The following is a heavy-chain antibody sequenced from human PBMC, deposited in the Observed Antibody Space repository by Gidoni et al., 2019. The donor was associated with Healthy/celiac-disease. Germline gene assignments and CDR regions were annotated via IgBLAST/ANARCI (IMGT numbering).Heavy chain of an antibody. V-gene: IGHV3-21*01. D-gene: IGHD1-26*01. CDR1: GFNFSSYS. Sequence: EVQLVESGGGLVKPGGSLRLSCAASGFNFSSYSMNWVRQAPGKGLEWVSSISSSSSYIYYADSVKGGFTISRDNAKNSLYLQMNSLRAEDTAVYYCARGNSGSYWGDAFDIWGQGTMVTVSS. CDR3: ARGNSGSYWGDAFDI. CDR2: ISSSSSYI. J-gene: IGHJ3*02.